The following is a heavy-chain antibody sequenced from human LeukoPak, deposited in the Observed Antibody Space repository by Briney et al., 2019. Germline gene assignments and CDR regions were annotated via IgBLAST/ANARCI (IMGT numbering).Heavy chain of an antibody. CDR3: ARSTGVGGWFH. J-gene: IGHJ4*02. Sequence: PGGSLRLSCAASGFTFSNYWMSWVRQAPGKGLEWVANIKEDGSEKHYVGSVKGRFTISRDNAKNSLYLQMNSLRVDDAAVYYCARSTGVGGWFHWGQGTLVIVSS. CDR2: IKEDGSEK. D-gene: IGHD6-19*01. CDR1: GFTFSNYW. V-gene: IGHV3-7*01.